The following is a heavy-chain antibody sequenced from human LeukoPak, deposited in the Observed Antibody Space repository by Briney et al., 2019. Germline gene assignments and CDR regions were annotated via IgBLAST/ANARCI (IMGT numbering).Heavy chain of an antibody. CDR3: AGNNGMDV. V-gene: IGHV3-7*03. CDR2: VNRDGSET. CDR1: GFTLSNHR. J-gene: IGHJ6*02. Sequence: GGSLRLSCAASGFTLSNHRMTWVRQVPGRGPEWVANVNRDGSETYYLDSVKGRFTISKDNAKNSLYLQMNSLRAEDTALYHCAGNNGMDVWGQGTTVIVSS.